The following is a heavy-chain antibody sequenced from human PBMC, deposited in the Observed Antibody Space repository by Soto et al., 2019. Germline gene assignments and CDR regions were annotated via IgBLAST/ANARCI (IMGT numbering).Heavy chain of an antibody. Sequence: ILSLTCAVYGGSFSGYYWSWIRQPPGKGLEWIGEINHSGSTNYNPSLKSRVTISVDTSKNQFSLKLSSVTAADTAVYYCARRKYDILTGYSSYYFDYWGQGTMVTVYS. CDR1: GGSFSGYY. CDR2: INHSGST. V-gene: IGHV4-34*01. J-gene: IGHJ4*02. D-gene: IGHD3-9*01. CDR3: ARRKYDILTGYSSYYFDY.